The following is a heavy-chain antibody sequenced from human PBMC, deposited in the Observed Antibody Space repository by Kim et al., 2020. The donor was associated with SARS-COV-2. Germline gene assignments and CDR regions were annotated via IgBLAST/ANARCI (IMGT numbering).Heavy chain of an antibody. CDR1: GFTFSSYA. D-gene: IGHD2-21*02. CDR2: ISAGGGST. Sequence: GGSLRLSCAASGFTFSSYAMTWVRQAPGKGLEWVSAISAGGGSTYYADSVKGRFTISRDNSRNTLYCQMNSLKAEDPAVYYCAKDQLVTAFKGRYGYWG. CDR3: AKDQLVTAFKGRYGY. J-gene: IGHJ4*01. V-gene: IGHV3-23*01.